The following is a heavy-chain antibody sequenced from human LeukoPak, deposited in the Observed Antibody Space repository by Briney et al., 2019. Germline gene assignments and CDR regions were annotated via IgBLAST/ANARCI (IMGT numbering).Heavy chain of an antibody. D-gene: IGHD5-18*01. CDR2: IYYSGST. J-gene: IGHJ4*02. Sequence: SETLSLTCTVSGGSISSYYWSWIRQPPGKGLEWIGYIYYSGSTNYNPSLKSRVTISVDTSKNQFSLKLSSVTAADTAVYYCARGNTAMVAYYFDYWGQGTLVTVSS. CDR1: GGSISSYY. V-gene: IGHV4-59*01. CDR3: ARGNTAMVAYYFDY.